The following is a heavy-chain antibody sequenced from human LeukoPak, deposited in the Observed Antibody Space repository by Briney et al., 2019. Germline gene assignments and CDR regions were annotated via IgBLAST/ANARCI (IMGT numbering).Heavy chain of an antibody. Sequence: ASVKVSCKASGCTFTDYYMHWVRQAPGQGLEWMGWINPNGGGTKYAQKFQGRVTMTRETSISTAYMELSSLAYDDTAVYYCARDTCNGGSGFNWFDPWGQGTLVTVSS. V-gene: IGHV1-2*02. D-gene: IGHD2-15*01. J-gene: IGHJ5*02. CDR1: GCTFTDYY. CDR3: ARDTCNGGSGFNWFDP. CDR2: INPNGGGT.